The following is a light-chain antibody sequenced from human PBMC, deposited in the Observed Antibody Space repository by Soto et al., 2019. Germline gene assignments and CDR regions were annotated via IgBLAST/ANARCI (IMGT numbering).Light chain of an antibody. V-gene: IGKV1-39*01. CDR3: QQSYSTPHS. Sequence: DIQMTQSPSSLSASVGDRVTITCRASQSISSSLNWYQQKPWKAPKLLIYAASSLQSGVPSRFSGSGSGTDFTLTISSLQPEDFETYYCQQSYSTPHSFGQGTKLESK. CDR1: QSISSS. J-gene: IGKJ2*01. CDR2: AAS.